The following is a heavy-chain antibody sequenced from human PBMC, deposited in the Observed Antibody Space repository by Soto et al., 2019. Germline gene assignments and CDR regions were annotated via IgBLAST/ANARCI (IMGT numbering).Heavy chain of an antibody. Sequence: GGSLSLSCAASGFTFSSYAMHWVRQAPGKGLEWVAVISYDGSNKYYADSVKGRFTISRDNSKNTLYLQMNSLRAEDTAVYYCARGSDSGSSAFDPWGQGTLVTVSS. CDR2: ISYDGSNK. CDR1: GFTFSSYA. D-gene: IGHD1-26*01. J-gene: IGHJ5*02. CDR3: ARGSDSGSSAFDP. V-gene: IGHV3-30-3*01.